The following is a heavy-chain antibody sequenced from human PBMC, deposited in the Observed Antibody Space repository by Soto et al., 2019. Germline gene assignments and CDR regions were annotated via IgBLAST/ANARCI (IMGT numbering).Heavy chain of an antibody. CDR2: INHSGST. D-gene: IGHD2-2*01. CDR3: ATQRYCSSTSCYFFDY. Sequence: SGTLSLTCAVYGGSFSGYYWSWIRQPPGKGLEWIGEINHSGSTNYNPSLKSRVTISVDTSKNQFSLKLSSVTAADTAVYYCATQRYCSSTSCYFFDYWGQGTLVTVSS. V-gene: IGHV4-34*01. CDR1: GGSFSGYY. J-gene: IGHJ4*02.